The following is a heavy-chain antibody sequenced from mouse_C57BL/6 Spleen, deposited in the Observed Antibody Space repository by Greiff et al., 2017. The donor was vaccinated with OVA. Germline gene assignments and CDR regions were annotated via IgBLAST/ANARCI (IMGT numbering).Heavy chain of an antibody. CDR1: GFSFNTYA. J-gene: IGHJ3*01. CDR2: IRSKSNNYAT. V-gene: IGHV10-1*01. Sequence: EVKLVESGGGLVQPKGSLKLSCAASGFSFNTYAMNWVRQAPGKGLEWVARIRSKSNNYATYYADSVKDRFTISRDDSESMLYLQMNNLKTEDTAMYYCVSSNYDWFAYWGQGTRVTVSA. CDR3: VSSNYDWFAY. D-gene: IGHD1-1*01.